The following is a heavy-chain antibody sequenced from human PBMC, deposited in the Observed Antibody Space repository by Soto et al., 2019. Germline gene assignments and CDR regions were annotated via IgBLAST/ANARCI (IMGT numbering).Heavy chain of an antibody. J-gene: IGHJ4*02. CDR1: GYNFNTFD. CDR2: MNPNSGNT. V-gene: IGHV1-8*02. Sequence: AASVKVSCRASGYNFNTFDIYWVRQATGHGLEWMGWMNPNSGNTGYARELRGRVTMTRDTSNTTAYMELTSLTSDDTGVYDCACGNFRYWGQVPLVTV. CDR3: ACGNFRY.